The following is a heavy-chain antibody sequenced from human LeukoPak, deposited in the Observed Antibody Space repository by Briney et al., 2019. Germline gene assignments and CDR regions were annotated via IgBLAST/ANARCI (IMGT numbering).Heavy chain of an antibody. CDR2: IRGSGSNT. CDR3: AKGCGDSCYSDFDN. D-gene: IGHD2-15*01. V-gene: IGHV3-23*01. CDR1: GFTFSSYA. Sequence: GGSLRLSCAASGFTFSSYAMGWVRQAPGKGLQWVSTIRGSGSNTYYADSVKGRFTISRDNSKNTLYLRMNSLRAEDTAVYYCAKGCGDSCYSDFDNWGQGTLVTVSS. J-gene: IGHJ4*02.